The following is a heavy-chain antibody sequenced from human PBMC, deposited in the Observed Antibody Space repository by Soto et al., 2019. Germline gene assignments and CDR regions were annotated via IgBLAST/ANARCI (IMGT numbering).Heavy chain of an antibody. CDR3: AHRLDTAMVTRGYFDL. CDR1: GFSLSTSGVG. J-gene: IGHJ2*01. D-gene: IGHD5-18*01. CDR2: IYWDDDK. Sequence: QITLKESGPTLVKPTQPLTLTCTFSGFSLSTSGVGVGWIRQPPGKALEWLALIYWDDDKRYSPSLKSRLTITKDTSKNQVHLTMTNMDPVDTATYYCAHRLDTAMVTRGYFDLWGRGTLVTVSS. V-gene: IGHV2-5*02.